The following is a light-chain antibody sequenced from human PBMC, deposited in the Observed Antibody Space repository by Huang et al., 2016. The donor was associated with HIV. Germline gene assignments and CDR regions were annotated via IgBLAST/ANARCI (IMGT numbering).Light chain of an antibody. CDR3: QQYVRSPWT. Sequence: EIVLTQSPGTLSLSPGERAALSCRASQRLSPTYLAGYQQRPGQGPRLLIYGAPPRATGIPDRFSGSGSGTDFTLTISRLEPEDFAMYYCQQYVRSPWTFGQGTKVEIK. CDR1: QRLSPTY. J-gene: IGKJ1*01. V-gene: IGKV3-20*01. CDR2: GAP.